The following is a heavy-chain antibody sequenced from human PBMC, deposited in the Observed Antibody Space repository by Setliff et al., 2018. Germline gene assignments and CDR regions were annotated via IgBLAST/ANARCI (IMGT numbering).Heavy chain of an antibody. CDR3: ARMLAAARYYYYYSMDV. CDR1: GYSISSGYY. Sequence: SETLSLTCTVSGYSISSGYYWGWIRQPPGKGLEWIGSIYHSGSTYYNPSLKSRVTISVDTSKNQFSLKLSSVTAADTAVYYCARMLAAARYYYYYSMDVWGQGTTVTVSS. J-gene: IGHJ6*02. V-gene: IGHV4-38-2*02. CDR2: IYHSGST. D-gene: IGHD6-13*01.